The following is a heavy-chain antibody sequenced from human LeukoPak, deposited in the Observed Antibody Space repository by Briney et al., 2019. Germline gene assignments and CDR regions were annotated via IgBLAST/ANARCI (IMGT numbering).Heavy chain of an antibody. J-gene: IGHJ4*02. CDR3: AREVAGRIEY. Sequence: GGSLRLSCTASGFTFRSYAMSWVRQAPGKGPAWVSLITGGGETTYYGDSVTGRFTISRDNSKNTVHLQMNSLRVEDTAVYFCAREVAGRIEYWGQGALVTVSS. CDR2: ITGGGETT. V-gene: IGHV3-23*01. CDR1: GFTFRSYA. D-gene: IGHD6-19*01.